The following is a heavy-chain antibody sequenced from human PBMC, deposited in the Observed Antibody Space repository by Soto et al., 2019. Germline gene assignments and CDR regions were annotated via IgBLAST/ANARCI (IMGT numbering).Heavy chain of an antibody. CDR3: AREKYSSSWYLDY. CDR1: GGSISSGGYY. Sequence: PSETLSLTCTVSGGSISSGGYYWSWIRQHPGKGLEWIGYIYYSGSTYYNTSLKSQVTISVDTSKNQFSMKLSSVTAADTAVYYCAREKYSSSWYLDYWGQGTLVTVSS. CDR2: IYYSGST. D-gene: IGHD6-13*01. V-gene: IGHV4-31*01. J-gene: IGHJ4*02.